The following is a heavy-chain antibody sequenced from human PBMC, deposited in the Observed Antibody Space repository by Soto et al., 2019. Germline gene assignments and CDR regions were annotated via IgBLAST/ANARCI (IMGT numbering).Heavy chain of an antibody. V-gene: IGHV3-33*01. CDR3: ARERSTVVVPAAMSGWFDP. CDR2: IWHDGSNK. D-gene: IGHD2-2*01. J-gene: IGHJ5*02. Sequence: QVQLVETGGGVVQPGRSLRLSCAASGFTFSSYGMHWVRQAPGKGLEWVAVIWHDGSNKYYVDSVRGRFTISRDNSKNTLYLQMNSLRAEDTAVYYCARERSTVVVPAAMSGWFDPWGQGTLVTVSS. CDR1: GFTFSSYG.